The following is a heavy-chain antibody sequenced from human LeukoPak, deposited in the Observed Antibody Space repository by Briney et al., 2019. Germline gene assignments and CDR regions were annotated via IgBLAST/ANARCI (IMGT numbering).Heavy chain of an antibody. CDR3: ARDVFDRGLQWYFDL. CDR2: IYRDGDT. J-gene: IGHJ2*01. D-gene: IGHD3-16*01. V-gene: IGHV3-53*01. CDR1: GFTVSTNY. Sequence: PGGSLRLSCAASGFTVSTNYMSWVRQAPGKGLEWVSVIYRDGDTYYADSVKGRFTISRDSSKNILYLRMNSLRAEDTAVYYCARDVFDRGLQWYFDLWGRGTVITVSS.